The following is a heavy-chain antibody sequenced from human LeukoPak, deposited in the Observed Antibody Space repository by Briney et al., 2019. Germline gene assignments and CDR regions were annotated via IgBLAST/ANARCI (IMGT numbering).Heavy chain of an antibody. CDR3: ARDMTALPVWFDP. Sequence: ASVKVSCKASGYIFTSYVSSWVRPAPGQGLEWMGWISAYNGNTNYAQKLQGRVTMTTDTSTSTAYMELRSLRSDDTAVYYCARDMTALPVWFDPWGQGTLVTVSS. D-gene: IGHD3-16*01. V-gene: IGHV1-18*01. J-gene: IGHJ5*02. CDR1: GYIFTSYV. CDR2: ISAYNGNT.